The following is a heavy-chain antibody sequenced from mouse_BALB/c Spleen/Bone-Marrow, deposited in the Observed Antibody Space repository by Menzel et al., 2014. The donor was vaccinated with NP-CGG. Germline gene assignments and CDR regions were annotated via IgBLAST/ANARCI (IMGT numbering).Heavy chain of an antibody. D-gene: IGHD2-3*01. CDR2: IDPANGKT. Sequence: VQLQQPGAEPVKPGASVKLSCTASGFNIKDTYMHWVKQRPEQGLEWIGRIDPANGKTKYDPKFQGKATITADTSSNTAYLQLSSLTSEDTAVYYCARGHGYYVGYYFDNWGQGTTLTVSS. CDR3: ARGHGYYVGYYFDN. CDR1: GFNIKDTY. J-gene: IGHJ2*01. V-gene: IGHV14-3*02.